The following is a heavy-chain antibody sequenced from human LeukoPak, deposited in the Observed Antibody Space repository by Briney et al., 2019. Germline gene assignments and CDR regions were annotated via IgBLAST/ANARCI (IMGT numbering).Heavy chain of an antibody. Sequence: SETLSLTCAVYGGSFSGYYWSWIRQPPGKGLEWIGEINHSGSTNYNPSLKSRVTISVDTSKNQFSLKLSSVAAADTAVYYCARGGTMIAGKEGPGGVTAYYFDYWGQGTLVTVSS. CDR1: GGSFSGYY. CDR2: INHSGST. CDR3: ARGGTMIAGKEGPGGVTAYYFDY. V-gene: IGHV4-34*01. D-gene: IGHD3-22*01. J-gene: IGHJ4*02.